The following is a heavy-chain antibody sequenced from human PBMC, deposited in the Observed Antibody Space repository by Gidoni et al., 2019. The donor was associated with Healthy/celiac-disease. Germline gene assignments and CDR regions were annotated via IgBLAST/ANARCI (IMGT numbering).Heavy chain of an antibody. Sequence: EVQLVEPGGGLVQPGRSLRLSCAASGFTFDDYAMHWVRQAPGKGLEWVYGISWNSGSIGYADSVKGRFTISRDNAKNSLYLQMNSLRAEDTALYYCANQGGTSGTLLWYFDLWGRGTLVTVSS. CDR2: ISWNSGSI. V-gene: IGHV3-9*01. CDR3: ANQGGTSGTLLWYFDL. J-gene: IGHJ2*01. D-gene: IGHD1-26*01. CDR1: GFTFDDYA.